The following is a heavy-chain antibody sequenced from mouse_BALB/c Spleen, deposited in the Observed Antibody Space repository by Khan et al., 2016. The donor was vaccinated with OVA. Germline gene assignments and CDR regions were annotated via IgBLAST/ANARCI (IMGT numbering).Heavy chain of an antibody. CDR2: INPSNGRT. V-gene: IGHV1S81*02. D-gene: IGHD6-1*01. CDR1: GYTFTSYW. Sequence: VQLQQPGAELVKPGASVKLSCKASGYTFTSYWMHWVKQRPGQGLEWIGEINPSNGRTNYNEKFKSKATLTVDKSSSTAYMQLSSPTSEDSAVDYCARVITRDYWGQGTTLTVSS. CDR3: ARVITRDY. J-gene: IGHJ2*01.